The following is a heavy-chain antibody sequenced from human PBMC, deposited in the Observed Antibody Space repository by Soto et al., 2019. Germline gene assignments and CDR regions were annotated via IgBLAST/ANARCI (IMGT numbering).Heavy chain of an antibody. CDR1: GGTFSSYA. V-gene: IGHV1-69*01. J-gene: IGHJ5*02. CDR3: ARDITWEHHHSWFDP. D-gene: IGHD1-26*01. CDR2: IIPIFGTA. Sequence: QVQLVQSGAEVKKPGASVKVSCTASGGTFSSYAISWVRQAPGQGREWMGGIIPIFGTANYAQKFQGRVTITADESTSTAYMELSSLRSEDTAVYYCARDITWEHHHSWFDPWGQGTLVTVSS.